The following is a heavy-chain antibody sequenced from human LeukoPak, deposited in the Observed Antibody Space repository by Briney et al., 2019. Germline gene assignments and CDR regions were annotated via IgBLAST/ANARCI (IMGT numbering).Heavy chain of an antibody. D-gene: IGHD1-26*01. CDR1: GYSFTSYW. CDR3: ARRIVGATKTGENWFAP. J-gene: IGHJ5*02. Sequence: LGESLKISCKGSGYSFTSYWISWVRQMPGKGLEWMGRIYPSDSYTNYSPSFQGHVTISADKSISTAYLQWSSLKASDTAMYYCARRIVGATKTGENWFAPWGQGTLVTVSS. CDR2: IYPSDSYT. V-gene: IGHV5-10-1*01.